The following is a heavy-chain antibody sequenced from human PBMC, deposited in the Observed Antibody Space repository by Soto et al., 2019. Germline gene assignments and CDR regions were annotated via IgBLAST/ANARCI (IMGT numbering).Heavy chain of an antibody. Sequence: EVQLVESGGGLVKPGGSLRLSCAASGFTFSNAWISWVRQAPGKGLEWVRRMKSKTDGGTTDVAAPVKGRFASSRDDSKNMVYLQMNSLKTDDIGIYYCTTDCYSTMIVARFDYWGHGTLVTVSS. V-gene: IGHV3-15*07. J-gene: IGHJ4*01. CDR3: TTDCYSTMIVARFDY. CDR2: MKSKTDGGTT. D-gene: IGHD3-22*01. CDR1: GFTFSNAW.